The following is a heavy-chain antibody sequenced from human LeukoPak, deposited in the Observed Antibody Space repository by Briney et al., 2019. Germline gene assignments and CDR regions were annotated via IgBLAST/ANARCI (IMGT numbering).Heavy chain of an antibody. CDR2: ISSSGSST. V-gene: IGHV3-48*03. J-gene: IGHJ4*02. CDR1: GFSFNNYE. CDR3: ARGFGSSYPRFDS. Sequence: GSLPLPCDASGFSFNNYEVNWVRRAPGKGREWVSYISSSGSSTYYADSVKGRVSISRDNSKDSLYLQMRSLTAEDTAVYYCARGFGSSYPRFDSWGQGPRVTFS. D-gene: IGHD3-3*01.